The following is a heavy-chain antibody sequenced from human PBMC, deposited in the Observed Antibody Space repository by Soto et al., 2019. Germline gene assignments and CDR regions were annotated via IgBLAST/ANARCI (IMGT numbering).Heavy chain of an antibody. D-gene: IGHD2-15*01. CDR2: IYYSGST. CDR1: GGSVSSGSYY. Sequence: SETLSLTCTVSGGSVSSGSYYWSWIRQPPGKGLEWIGYIYYSGSTNYNPSLKSRVTISVDTSKNQFSLKLSSVTAADTAVYYCARALVAAKYYYYYGMDVWGQGTTVTVSS. CDR3: ARALVAAKYYYYYGMDV. J-gene: IGHJ6*02. V-gene: IGHV4-61*01.